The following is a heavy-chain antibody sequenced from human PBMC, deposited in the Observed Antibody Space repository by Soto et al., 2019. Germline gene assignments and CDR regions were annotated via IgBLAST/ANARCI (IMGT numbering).Heavy chain of an antibody. J-gene: IGHJ4*02. CDR3: VTRSRRLQPSPPRLDS. Sequence: EVQLLESGGGLVQPGGSLRLSCAASGLTFSGYGMSWFRQAPGKGLEWVSAISGSGSTTYYADTVKGLFTISRHDSKNILFLQMNSLRAEDTAVYYCVTRSRRLQPSPPRLDSWGQGTLVTVSS. V-gene: IGHV3-23*01. D-gene: IGHD4-4*01. CDR1: GLTFSGYG. CDR2: ISGSGSTT.